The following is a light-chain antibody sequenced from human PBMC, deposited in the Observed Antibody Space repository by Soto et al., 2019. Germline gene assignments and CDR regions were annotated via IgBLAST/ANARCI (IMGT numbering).Light chain of an antibody. CDR1: QGISND. CDR2: AAS. J-gene: IGKJ1*01. V-gene: IGKV1-27*01. CDR3: QNYNRAPRT. Sequence: DIQMTQSPSSLSASVGDRVTITCRASQGISNDLAWYQQKPGKVPKLLIYAASTLESGVPSRFSGRGSGTDFALTISSLQTEYVATYYCQNYNRAPRTFGQGTKVDIK.